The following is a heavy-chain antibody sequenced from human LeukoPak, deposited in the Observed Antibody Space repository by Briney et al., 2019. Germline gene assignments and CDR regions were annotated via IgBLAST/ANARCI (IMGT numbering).Heavy chain of an antibody. Sequence: GGSLRLSCAASGFTFSSYAMSWVRQAPGKGLEWVSAISGSGGSTYYADSVKGRFTISRDNSKSTLYLQMNSLRAEDTAVYYCATTYSGSYRGILDVWGQGTTVTVSS. D-gene: IGHD1-26*01. CDR1: GFTFSSYA. CDR3: ATTYSGSYRGILDV. CDR2: ISGSGGST. V-gene: IGHV3-23*01. J-gene: IGHJ6*02.